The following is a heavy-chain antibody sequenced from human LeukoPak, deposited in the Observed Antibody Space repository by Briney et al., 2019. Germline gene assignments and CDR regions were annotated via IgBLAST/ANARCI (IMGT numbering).Heavy chain of an antibody. J-gene: IGHJ4*02. D-gene: IGHD6-13*01. Sequence: GGALRLSCAASGFTFSSYAMSWVRQAPGKGLEWVSAISGSGGSTYYADSVKGRFTISRDNSKNTLYLQMNSLRAEDTAVYYCAKITAAGNFYYFDYWGQGTLVTVSS. CDR3: AKITAAGNFYYFDY. CDR2: ISGSGGST. V-gene: IGHV3-23*01. CDR1: GFTFSSYA.